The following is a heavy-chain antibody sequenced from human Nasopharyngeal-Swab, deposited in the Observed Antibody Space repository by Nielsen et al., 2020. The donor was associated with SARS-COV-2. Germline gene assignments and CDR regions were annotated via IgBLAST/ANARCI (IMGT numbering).Heavy chain of an antibody. CDR1: GFTFDDYT. CDR2: NSRNSGSI. CDR3: AKDISSGWKPAYYFDY. Sequence: SLKISCAASGFTFDDYTMHWVRQAPGKGLEWVSGNSRNSGSIGYADSVKGRFTISRDNAKNSLYLQMNSLRAEDTALYYCAKDISSGWKPAYYFDYWGQGTLVTVSS. J-gene: IGHJ4*02. D-gene: IGHD6-19*01. V-gene: IGHV3-9*01.